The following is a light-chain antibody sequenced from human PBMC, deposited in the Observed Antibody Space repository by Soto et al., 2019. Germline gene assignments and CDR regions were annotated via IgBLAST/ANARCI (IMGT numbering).Light chain of an antibody. Sequence: QSVLTQPPSASGSPGQSFTISCTGTSSDVGGYNYVSWYQQHPGKAPKLMIYEVSKRPSGVPDRFSGSKSGNTASLTVSGLQAEDEADYYCNSYAGSNNWVFGGGTKVTVL. V-gene: IGLV2-8*01. CDR3: NSYAGSNNWV. CDR2: EVS. CDR1: SSDVGGYNY. J-gene: IGLJ3*02.